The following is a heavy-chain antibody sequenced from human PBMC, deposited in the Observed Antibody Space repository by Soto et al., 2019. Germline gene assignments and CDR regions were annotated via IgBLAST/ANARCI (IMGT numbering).Heavy chain of an antibody. CDR1: GGSVSGFY. J-gene: IGHJ5*02. V-gene: IGHV4-4*07. D-gene: IGHD3-3*01. CDR3: ARGQRFSDWFDP. Sequence: SETLSLTCNVFGGSVSGFYWTWIRQPAGKGLEWVGRIYSSGSTKYNLSLKSRVSMSLDTSRNQFSLNLTSVTAADTAVYYCARGQRFSDWFDPWGQGTLVTVSS. CDR2: IYSSGST.